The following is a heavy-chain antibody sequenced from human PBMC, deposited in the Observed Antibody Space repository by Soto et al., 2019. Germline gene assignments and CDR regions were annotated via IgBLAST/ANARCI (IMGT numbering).Heavy chain of an antibody. J-gene: IGHJ5*02. CDR3: GRAQSGSGYYVDWIDP. CDR2: INAGNGNT. CDR1: GYTFTSYA. V-gene: IGHV1-3*01. D-gene: IGHD5-12*01. Sequence: ASVKVSCKASGYTFTSYAMHWVRQAPGQRLEWMGWINAGNGNTKYSEKFEGRVTFTRDTVATTVNMELTSLTSEDTAVYYCGRAQSGSGYYVDWIDPWGQGTLVPVSS.